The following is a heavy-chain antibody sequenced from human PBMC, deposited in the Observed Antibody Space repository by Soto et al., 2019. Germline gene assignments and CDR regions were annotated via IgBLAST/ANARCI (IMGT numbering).Heavy chain of an antibody. CDR2: VYSGGAT. V-gene: IGHV3-53*04. J-gene: IGHJ4*02. CDR3: VRGRYGSEIH. CDR1: GFTVSSNY. D-gene: IGHD3-10*01. Sequence: EVRLVESGGGLVQPGGSLRLSCAAFGFTVSSNYMTWVRLAPGKGLEWVSLVYSGGATHYAASVKGRFTISTHSSQHTLFVQMNSLRTADTAKEYCVRGRYGSEIHWGQGTKVTVSS.